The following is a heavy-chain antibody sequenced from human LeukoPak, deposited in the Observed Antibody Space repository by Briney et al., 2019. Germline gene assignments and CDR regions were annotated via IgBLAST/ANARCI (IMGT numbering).Heavy chain of an antibody. J-gene: IGHJ4*02. CDR2: IYHSGST. CDR1: GGSISSGGYY. Sequence: SETLSLTCTVSGGSISSGGYYWSWIRQPPGKGLEWIGYIYHSGSTYYNPSLKSRVTISVDTSKNQFSLKLSSVTAADTAVYYCARDGVAVAAYYFDYWGQGTLVTVSS. CDR3: ARDGVAVAAYYFDY. D-gene: IGHD6-19*01. V-gene: IGHV4-30-2*01.